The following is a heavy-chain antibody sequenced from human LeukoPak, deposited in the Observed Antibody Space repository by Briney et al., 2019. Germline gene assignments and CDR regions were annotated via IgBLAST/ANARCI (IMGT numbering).Heavy chain of an antibody. Sequence: GGSLRLSCAASGFTFSNAWMSWVRQAPGKGLEWVGRIKSKTDGGTTDYAAPVKGRFTISRDDSKNTLYLQMNGLKTEDTAVYYCTTDFTYYYDSSGYYRSYWGQGTLVTVSS. V-gene: IGHV3-15*01. CDR2: IKSKTDGGTT. D-gene: IGHD3-22*01. CDR1: GFTFSNAW. J-gene: IGHJ4*02. CDR3: TTDFTYYYDSSGYYRSY.